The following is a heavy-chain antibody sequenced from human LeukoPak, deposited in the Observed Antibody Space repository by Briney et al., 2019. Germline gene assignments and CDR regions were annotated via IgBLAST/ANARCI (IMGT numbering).Heavy chain of an antibody. CDR2: IKGGGGAP. CDR1: GFTFSNYA. D-gene: IGHD2-21*02. J-gene: IGHJ4*02. V-gene: IGHV3-23*01. Sequence: GGSLRLSCAASGFTFSNYATGWVRHAPGKGLEWVSSIKGGGGAPFYAESVRGRFTISRDNSKNTPYLQLNSLRAEDTAVYFCAKGGHDFNPFYCWGQGTLVTVSS. CDR3: AKGGHDFNPFYC.